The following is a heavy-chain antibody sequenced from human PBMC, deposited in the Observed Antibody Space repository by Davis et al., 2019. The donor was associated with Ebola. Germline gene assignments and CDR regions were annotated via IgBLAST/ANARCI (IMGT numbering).Heavy chain of an antibody. CDR3: ARDGGDSSGSHNAFDI. V-gene: IGHV3-30*03. CDR2: ISYDGSNK. J-gene: IGHJ3*02. Sequence: GESLKISCAASGFTFSAMHWVRQAPGKGLEWVAGISYDGSNKYYADSVKGRFIISRDNAKNSLYLQMNSLRDEDTAVYYCARDGGDSSGSHNAFDIWGQGTMVTVSS. D-gene: IGHD3-22*01. CDR1: GFTFSA.